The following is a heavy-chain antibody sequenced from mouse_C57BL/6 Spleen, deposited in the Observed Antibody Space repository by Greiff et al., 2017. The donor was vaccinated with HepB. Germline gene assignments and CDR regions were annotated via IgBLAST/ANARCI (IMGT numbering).Heavy chain of an antibody. Sequence: VKLQQPGAELVRPGSSVKLSCKASGYTFTSYWMHWVKQRPIQGLEWIGNIDPSDSETHYNQKFKDKATLTVDKSSSTAYMQLSSLTSEDSAVYYCARDYDYDVGFAYWGQGTLVTVSA. J-gene: IGHJ3*01. CDR1: GYTFTSYW. V-gene: IGHV1-52*01. CDR2: IDPSDSET. D-gene: IGHD2-4*01. CDR3: ARDYDYDVGFAY.